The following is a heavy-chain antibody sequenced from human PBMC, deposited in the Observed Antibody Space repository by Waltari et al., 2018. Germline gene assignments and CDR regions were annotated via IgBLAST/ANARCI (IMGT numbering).Heavy chain of an antibody. J-gene: IGHJ5*02. Sequence: QVQLQESGPGLVKPSQTLSLTCTVSGGSISSGDYYWSWIRHPPGKGLEWIGYIYCSGSTYYNPSLKSRVTISVDTSKNQFSLKLSSVTAADTAVYYCARYCSGGSCQGNWFDPWGQGTLVTVSS. CDR3: ARYCSGGSCQGNWFDP. CDR1: GGSISSGDYY. D-gene: IGHD2-15*01. V-gene: IGHV4-30-4*08. CDR2: IYCSGST.